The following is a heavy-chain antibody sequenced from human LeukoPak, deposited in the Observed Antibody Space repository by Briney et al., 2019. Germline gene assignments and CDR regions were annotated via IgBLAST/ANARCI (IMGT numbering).Heavy chain of an antibody. V-gene: IGHV3-23*01. J-gene: IGHJ6*02. CDR2: ISGSGGST. CDR3: AREILGGMDV. CDR1: GFTFSSYA. D-gene: IGHD3-10*01. Sequence: GGSLRLSCAASGFTFSSYAMSWVRQAPGKGLEWVSAISGSGGSTYYADSVKGRFTISRDNAKNSLYLQMNSLRAEDTAVYYCAREILGGMDVWGQGTTVTVSS.